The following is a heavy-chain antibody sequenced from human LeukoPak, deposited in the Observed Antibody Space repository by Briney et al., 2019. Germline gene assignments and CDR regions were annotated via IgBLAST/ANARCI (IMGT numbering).Heavy chain of an antibody. Sequence: SETLSLTCTVSGGSISSYYWSWIRQPPGKGLEWIGYIYYSGSTNYNPSLKSRVTISVDTSKNQFSLKLSSVTAADTVVYYCATSGVDTAMAVDYWGQGTLVTVSS. V-gene: IGHV4-59*01. CDR2: IYYSGST. J-gene: IGHJ4*02. CDR3: ATSGVDTAMAVDY. CDR1: GGSISSYY. D-gene: IGHD5-18*01.